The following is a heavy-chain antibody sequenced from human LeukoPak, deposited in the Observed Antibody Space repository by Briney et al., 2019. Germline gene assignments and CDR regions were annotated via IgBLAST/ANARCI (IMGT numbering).Heavy chain of an antibody. CDR3: TRESGSHHGNDY. CDR1: GYTFTGYY. J-gene: IGHJ4*02. D-gene: IGHD1-26*01. CDR2: INPNNGGT. Sequence: ASVTVSCTASGYTFTGYYMHWVRQAPGQGLEWMGRINPNNGGTNYAQKFQGRVTMTGDTSISTAYMELSSLRSDDTAVYYCTRESGSHHGNDYWGQGTLVTVSS. V-gene: IGHV1-2*06.